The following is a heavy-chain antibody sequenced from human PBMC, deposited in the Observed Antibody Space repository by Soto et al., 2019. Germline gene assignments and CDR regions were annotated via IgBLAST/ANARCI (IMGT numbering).Heavy chain of an antibody. D-gene: IGHD2-21*01. CDR1: GGTFNTYT. CDR2: FIPILDMA. CDR3: AITYCRDNSCPRDFDF. Sequence: QVQVVQSGAEVKKPESSVKVSCKPSGGTFNTYTVNWVRLAPGHGLEWMGRFIPILDMAHNAQKFQDRVTITADRSTFTAYMELNSLTSDDTAVYYCAITYCRDNSCPRDFDFWGPGTRVTVSS. J-gene: IGHJ4*02. V-gene: IGHV1-69*02.